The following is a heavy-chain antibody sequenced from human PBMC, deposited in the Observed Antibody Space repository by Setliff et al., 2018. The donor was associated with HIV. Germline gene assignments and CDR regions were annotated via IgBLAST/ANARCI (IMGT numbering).Heavy chain of an antibody. V-gene: IGHV4-39*07. CDR1: GGSISTYSYY. J-gene: IGHJ4*02. D-gene: IGHD3-10*01. CDR3: ATSPAGEILGSRPFYFDY. Sequence: KPSETLSLTCSVFGGSISTYSYYWGWVRQPPGMGLEWIGSIYHTANTHYSPSLESRVTISEDTSKNQFSLKMRSVTAADTAVYYCATSPAGEILGSRPFYFDYWGQGTLVTVSS. CDR2: IYHTANT.